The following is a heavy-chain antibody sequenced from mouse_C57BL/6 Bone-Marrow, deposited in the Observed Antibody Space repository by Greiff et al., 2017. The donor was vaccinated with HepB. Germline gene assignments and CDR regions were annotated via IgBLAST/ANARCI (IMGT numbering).Heavy chain of an antibody. V-gene: IGHV3-6*01. CDR3: ARVGPDWFAY. CDR1: GYSITSGYY. CDR2: ISYDGSN. J-gene: IGHJ3*01. Sequence: DVKLQESGPGLVKPSQSLSLTCSVTGYSITSGYYWNWIRQFPGNKLEWMGYISYDGSNNYNPSLKNRISITRDTSKNQFFLKLNSVTTEDTATYYCARVGPDWFAYWGQGTLVTVSA.